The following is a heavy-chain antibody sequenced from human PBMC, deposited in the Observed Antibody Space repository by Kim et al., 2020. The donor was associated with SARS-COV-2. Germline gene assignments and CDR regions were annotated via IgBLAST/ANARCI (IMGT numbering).Heavy chain of an antibody. CDR2: ISYDGSNK. D-gene: IGHD3-9*01. V-gene: IGHV3-30*04. CDR1: GFTFSSYA. J-gene: IGHJ4*02. CDR3: ARAIDPVLRYFESEPDY. Sequence: GGSLRLSCAASGFTFSSYAMHWVRQAPGKGLEWVAVISYDGSNKYYADSVKGRFTISRDNSKNTLYLQMNSLRAEDTAVYYCARAIDPVLRYFESEPDYWGQGTLVTVSS.